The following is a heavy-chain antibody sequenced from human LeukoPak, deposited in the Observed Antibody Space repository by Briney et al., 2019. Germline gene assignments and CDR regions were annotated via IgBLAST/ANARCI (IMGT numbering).Heavy chain of an antibody. CDR1: GGSFSGYY. CDR3: AREGYYDSSGYPGAFDI. CDR2: INHSGST. J-gene: IGHJ3*02. V-gene: IGHV4-34*01. D-gene: IGHD3-22*01. Sequence: SETLSLTCAVYGGSFSGYYWSWIRQPPWKGLEWIGEINHSGSTNYNPSLKSRVTISVDTSKNQFSLKLSSVTAADTAVYYCAREGYYDSSGYPGAFDIWGQGTMVTVSS.